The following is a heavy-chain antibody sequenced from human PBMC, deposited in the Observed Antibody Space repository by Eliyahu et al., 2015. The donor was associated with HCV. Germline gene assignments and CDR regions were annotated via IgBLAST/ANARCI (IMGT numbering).Heavy chain of an antibody. CDR3: ARVPYYDFWSGHHAFDV. V-gene: IGHV4-59*01. Sequence: QVQLQESGPGLVKPSETLSLTCTVSGGSMITFYWSWIRQPPGKGLEWIGYMYYSGSTNYNPSLKSRVTISVDTSKNQFSLKLRSVTAADTAVYYCARVPYYDFWSGHHAFDVWSQGTMVTVSS. D-gene: IGHD3-3*01. CDR1: GGSMITFY. J-gene: IGHJ3*01. CDR2: MYYSGST.